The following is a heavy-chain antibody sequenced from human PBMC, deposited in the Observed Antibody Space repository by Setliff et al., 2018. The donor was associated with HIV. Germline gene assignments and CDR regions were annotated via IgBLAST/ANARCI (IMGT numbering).Heavy chain of an antibody. V-gene: IGHV3-53*04. CDR3: ARELYREWDY. CDR2: IYSGGST. CDR1: GFTVSSNY. D-gene: IGHD3-16*02. Sequence: GGSLRLSCAASGFTVSSNYMSWVRQAPGKGLEWVSVIYSGGSTYYADSVKGRFTISRHNSRNTVYLQMNSLRVEDTAVYYCARELYREWDYWGQGTLVTVSS. J-gene: IGHJ4*02.